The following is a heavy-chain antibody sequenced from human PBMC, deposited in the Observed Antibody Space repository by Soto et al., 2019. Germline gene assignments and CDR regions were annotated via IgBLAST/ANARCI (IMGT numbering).Heavy chain of an antibody. CDR2: IIPIFGTA. D-gene: IGHD3-10*01. V-gene: IGHV1-69*13. CDR3: ATPPYYYGSGSYYQGGFDY. CDR1: GGTFSSYA. J-gene: IGHJ4*02. Sequence: SVKVSCKASGGTFSSYAISWVRQAPGQGLEWMGGIIPIFGTANYAQKFQGRVTITADESTSTAYMELSSLRSEDTAVYYCATPPYYYGSGSYYQGGFDYWGQGTLVTVSS.